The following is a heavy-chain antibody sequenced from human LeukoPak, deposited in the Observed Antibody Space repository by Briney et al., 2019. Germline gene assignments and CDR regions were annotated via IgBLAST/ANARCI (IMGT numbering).Heavy chain of an antibody. CDR2: ISGSGGST. J-gene: IGHJ3*02. Sequence: GGSLRLSCAASGFTFSSYGMSWVRQAPGKGLEWVSAISGSGGSTYYADSVEGRFTISRDNSKNTLYLQMNSLRAEDTAVYYCARGGSYLSAFDIWGQGTMVTVSS. D-gene: IGHD1-26*01. CDR1: GFTFSSYG. CDR3: ARGGSYLSAFDI. V-gene: IGHV3-23*01.